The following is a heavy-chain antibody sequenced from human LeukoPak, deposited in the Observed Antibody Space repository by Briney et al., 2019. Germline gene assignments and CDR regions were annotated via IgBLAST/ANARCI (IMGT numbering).Heavy chain of an antibody. CDR1: GFTFSSYE. Sequence: PGGSLRLSCAASGFTFSSYEMNWVRQAPGKGLEWVSYISSSSNVIYYTESVKGRFTISRDNAKNLVYLQLNGLRPEDTAIYYCARGDPIYDFWSGGDYWGQGSLVTVSS. CDR3: ARGDPIYDFWSGGDY. J-gene: IGHJ4*02. V-gene: IGHV3-48*03. D-gene: IGHD3-3*01. CDR2: ISSSSNVI.